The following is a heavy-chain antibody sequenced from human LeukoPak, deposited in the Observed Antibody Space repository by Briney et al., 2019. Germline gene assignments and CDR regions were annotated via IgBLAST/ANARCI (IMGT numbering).Heavy chain of an antibody. J-gene: IGHJ4*02. Sequence: PSQTLSLTCAVSGGSISSGGYSWSWIRQPPGKGLEWIGYIYYSGSTNYNPSLKSRVTISVDTSKNQFSLKLSSVTAADTAVYYCARLDYTTPGVASFDYWGQGTLVTVSS. D-gene: IGHD2-2*02. CDR3: ARLDYTTPGVASFDY. V-gene: IGHV4-30-4*07. CDR2: IYYSGST. CDR1: GGSISSGGYS.